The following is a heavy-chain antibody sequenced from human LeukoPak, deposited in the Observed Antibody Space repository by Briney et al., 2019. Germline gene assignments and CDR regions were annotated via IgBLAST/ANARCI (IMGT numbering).Heavy chain of an antibody. D-gene: IGHD1-26*01. CDR3: ARPLPYSESYYAY. CDR1: GFTFSSYG. J-gene: IGHJ4*02. Sequence: PGRSLRLSCAASGFTFSSYGMHWVRQAPGKGLEWVAVISYDGSNKYYADSVKGRFTISRDNSKNTLYLQMNSLRAEDTAVYYCARPLPYSESYYAYWGQGTLVTVSS. CDR2: ISYDGSNK. V-gene: IGHV3-30*03.